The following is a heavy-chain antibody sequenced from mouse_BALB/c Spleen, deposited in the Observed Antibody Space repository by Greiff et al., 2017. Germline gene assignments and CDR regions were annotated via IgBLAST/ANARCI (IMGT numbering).Heavy chain of an antibody. CDR1: GYTFTSYT. J-gene: IGHJ3*01. CDR2: INPSSGYT. V-gene: IGHV1-4*01. CDR3: ARGGGITTATFAY. Sequence: VQLQQSGAELARPGASVKMSCKASGYTFTSYTMHWVKQRPGQGLEWIGYINPSSGYTNYNQKFKDKATLTADKSSSTAYMQLSSLTSEDSAVYYCARGGGITTATFAYWGQGTLVTVSA. D-gene: IGHD1-2*01.